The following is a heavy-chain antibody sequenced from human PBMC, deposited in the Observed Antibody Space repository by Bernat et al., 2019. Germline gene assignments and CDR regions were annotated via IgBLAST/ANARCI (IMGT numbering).Heavy chain of an antibody. D-gene: IGHD3-3*01. Sequence: EVQLLESGGGLVQPGGSLRLSCAASGFTFSSYAMSWVRQAPGKGLEWVSAISGSGGSTYYADAVKGRFTISRDNSKNTLYLQMNSLRAEDTDVYYCAKDHGRITIFGVVIRGVVGWFDPWGQGTLVTVSS. J-gene: IGHJ5*02. CDR3: AKDHGRITIFGVVIRGVVGWFDP. CDR1: GFTFSSYA. CDR2: ISGSGGST. V-gene: IGHV3-23*01.